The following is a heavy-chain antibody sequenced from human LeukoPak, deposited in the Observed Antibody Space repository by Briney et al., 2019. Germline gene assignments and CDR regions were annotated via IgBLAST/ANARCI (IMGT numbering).Heavy chain of an antibody. CDR3: ASRVYGYFDY. CDR1: GGSISSYY. V-gene: IGHV4-59*08. CDR2: IYYSGST. Sequence: PSETLSLTCTVSGGSISSYYWSWIRQPPGKGLEWIGYIYYSGSTNYNPSLKSRVTISVDTSKNQFSLKLSSVTAADTAVYYCASRVYGYFDYWGQGTLVTVSS. J-gene: IGHJ4*02. D-gene: IGHD6-13*01.